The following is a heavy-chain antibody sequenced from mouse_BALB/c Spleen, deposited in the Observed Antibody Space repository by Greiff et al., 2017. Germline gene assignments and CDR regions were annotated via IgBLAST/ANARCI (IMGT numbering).Heavy chain of an antibody. V-gene: IGHV3-2*02. J-gene: IGHJ3*01. CDR1: GYSITSDYA. CDR3: AYYGNYGGFAY. CDR2: ISYSGST. D-gene: IGHD2-1*01. Sequence: EVQLVESGPGLVKPSQSLSLTCTVTGYSITSDYAWNWIRQFPGNKLEWMGYISYSGSTSYNPSLKSRISITRDTSKNQFFLQLNSVTTEDTATYYCAYYGNYGGFAYWGQGTLVTVSA.